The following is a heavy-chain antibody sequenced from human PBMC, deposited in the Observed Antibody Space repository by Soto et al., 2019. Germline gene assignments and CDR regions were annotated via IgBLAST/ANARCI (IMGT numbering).Heavy chain of an antibody. CDR1: GGTFGNFI. J-gene: IGHJ6*02. D-gene: IGHD1-26*01. V-gene: IGHV1-69*13. CDR3: ARNGTYSSSLSHYSGMDV. CDR2: IVPMLGTP. Sequence: GASVKVSCKASGGTFGNFIMNWVRQTPGQGLEWMGGIVPMLGTPTYAEKFKGRVRISATGSTSTTYIELTSLRSEDTAIYYCARNGTYSSSLSHYSGMDVWGQGTTVTVPS.